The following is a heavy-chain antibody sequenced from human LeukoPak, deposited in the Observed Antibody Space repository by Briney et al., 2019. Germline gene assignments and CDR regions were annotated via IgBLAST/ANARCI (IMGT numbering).Heavy chain of an antibody. CDR1: GFSFRSYG. J-gene: IGHJ4*02. Sequence: PGGSLRLSCAPSGFSFRSYGMSWVRQAPGEGLEWVSAFSGSGFSTYYADSVKGRFTISRDSSKNTLYLQMNSLRVEDTAVYYCAKGHGSSWAFFDYWGQGALVTVSS. V-gene: IGHV3-23*01. CDR2: FSGSGFST. D-gene: IGHD6-13*01. CDR3: AKGHGSSWAFFDY.